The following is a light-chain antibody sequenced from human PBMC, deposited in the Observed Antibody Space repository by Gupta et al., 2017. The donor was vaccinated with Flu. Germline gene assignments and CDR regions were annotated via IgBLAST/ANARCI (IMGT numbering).Light chain of an antibody. V-gene: IGLV3-19*01. J-gene: IGLJ2*01. Sequence: SSELTQDPAVSVALGQTVRITCQGDSLRSSYASWYRQKPGKAPVLVIYAKNNRPSGIPDRFSGSSSGNTASLTITGAQAEDEADYYCNSRDSSDNHQAVFGGGTKLTVL. CDR1: SLRSSY. CDR3: NSRDSSDNHQAV. CDR2: AKN.